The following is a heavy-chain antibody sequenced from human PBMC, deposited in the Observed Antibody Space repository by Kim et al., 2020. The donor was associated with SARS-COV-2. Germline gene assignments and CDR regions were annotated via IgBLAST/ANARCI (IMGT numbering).Heavy chain of an antibody. Sequence: SETLSLTCTVSGGSISSSSYYWGWIRQPPGKGLEWIGSIYYSGSTYYNPSLKSRVTISVDTSKNQFSLKLSSVTAADTAVYYCARSGATAVAGDVFDYWGQGTLVTVSS. CDR2: IYYSGST. CDR3: ARSGATAVAGDVFDY. V-gene: IGHV4-39*01. CDR1: GGSISSSSYY. J-gene: IGHJ4*02. D-gene: IGHD6-19*01.